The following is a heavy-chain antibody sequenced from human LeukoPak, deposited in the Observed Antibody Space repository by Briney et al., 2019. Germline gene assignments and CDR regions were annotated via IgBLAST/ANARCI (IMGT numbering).Heavy chain of an antibody. D-gene: IGHD2-15*01. J-gene: IGHJ4*02. CDR3: AKELKRGSHFDY. CDR1: GFSFSTYG. CDR2: ISGSGGST. Sequence: GSLRLSCAASGFSFSTYGMSWVRQAPGKGLEWVSAISGSGGSTYYADSVTGRFTISRDNSKNTLYMQMNSLRAEDTAVYYCAKELKRGSHFDYWGQGTLVTVSS. V-gene: IGHV3-23*01.